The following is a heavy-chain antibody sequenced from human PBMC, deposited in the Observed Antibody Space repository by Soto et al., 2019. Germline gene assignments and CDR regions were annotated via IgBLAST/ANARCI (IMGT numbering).Heavy chain of an antibody. Sequence: GGPLRISCEASGFPFSSYAMHWVRQAPGKGLEWVAVISYDGSNKYYADSVKGRFTISRDNSKNTLYLQMNSLRAEDTAVYYCARDPYVSYSSSSYFDYWGQGTLVTVSS. CDR3: ARDPYVSYSSSSYFDY. D-gene: IGHD6-6*01. CDR2: ISYDGSNK. CDR1: GFPFSSYA. J-gene: IGHJ4*02. V-gene: IGHV3-30-3*01.